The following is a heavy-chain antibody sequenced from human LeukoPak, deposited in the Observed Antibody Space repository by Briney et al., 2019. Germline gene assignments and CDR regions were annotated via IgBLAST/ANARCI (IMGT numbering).Heavy chain of an antibody. D-gene: IGHD1-1*01. CDR1: GFTFSSYS. Sequence: GGSLRLSCAASGFTFSSYSMNWVRQAPGKGLEWVSSISSSSSYIYYADSVKGRFTISRDNAKKSLYLQMDNVRAEDTALYYCARDGSATGSFDYWGQGILVTVS. J-gene: IGHJ4*02. CDR2: ISSSSSYI. CDR3: ARDGSATGSFDY. V-gene: IGHV3-21*01.